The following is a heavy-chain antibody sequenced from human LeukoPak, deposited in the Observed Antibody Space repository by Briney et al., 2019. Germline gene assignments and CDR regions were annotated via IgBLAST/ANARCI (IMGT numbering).Heavy chain of an antibody. CDR2: INPSAGST. V-gene: IGHV1-46*01. CDR3: SRSLLQFLEWLVWDLDY. Sequence: ASVKVSCKVSGYTLTELSMHWVRQAPGQGLEWMGIINPSAGSTSYAQKFQGRVSMTSDTSTNTVYMELSSLRSEDTAVYYCSRSLLQFLEWLVWDLDYWGQGTLVTVSS. D-gene: IGHD3-3*01. CDR1: GYTLTELS. J-gene: IGHJ4*02.